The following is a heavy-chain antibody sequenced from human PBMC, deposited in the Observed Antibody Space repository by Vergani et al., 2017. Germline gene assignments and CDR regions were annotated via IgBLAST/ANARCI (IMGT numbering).Heavy chain of an antibody. D-gene: IGHD1-26*01. CDR2: INHSGSS. Sequence: QVQLQQWGAGLLKPSETLSLTCAVYGGSFSGYYWSWIRQPPGKGLEWVGEINHSGSSNYNPSLKSRVTISVDTSKNQFSLNLSSVTAADTAVYYCARVPRGGWRGSYYRGYFDYWGQGTLVTVSS. V-gene: IGHV4-34*01. CDR1: GGSFSGYY. J-gene: IGHJ4*02. CDR3: ARVPRGGWRGSYYRGYFDY.